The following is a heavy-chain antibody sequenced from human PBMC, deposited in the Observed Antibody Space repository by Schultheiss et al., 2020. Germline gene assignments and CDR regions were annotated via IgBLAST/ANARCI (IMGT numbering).Heavy chain of an antibody. Sequence: LRLSCTVSGGSISSGSYYWSWIRQPAGKGLEWIGRIYTSGSTNYNPSLKSRVTISVDTSKNQFSLKLSSVTAADTAVYYCARGRGTIFGVVIIRPAGFDYWGQGTLVTVSS. CDR3: ARGRGTIFGVVIIRPAGFDY. J-gene: IGHJ4*02. CDR2: IYTSGST. D-gene: IGHD3-3*01. V-gene: IGHV4-61*02. CDR1: GGSISSGSYY.